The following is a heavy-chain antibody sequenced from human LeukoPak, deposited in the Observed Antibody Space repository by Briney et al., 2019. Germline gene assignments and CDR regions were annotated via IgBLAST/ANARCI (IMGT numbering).Heavy chain of an antibody. CDR2: IKSKTDGGTT. J-gene: IGHJ4*02. D-gene: IGHD6-13*01. CDR1: GFTFSNAW. CDR3: TVSGYSSSWYAFGY. Sequence: PGESLRLSCAASGFTFSNAWMSWVRQAPGKGLEWVGRIKSKTDGGTTDYAAPVKGRFTISRDDSKTTLYLQMNSLKTEDTAVYYCTVSGYSSSWYAFGYWGQGTLVTVSS. V-gene: IGHV3-15*01.